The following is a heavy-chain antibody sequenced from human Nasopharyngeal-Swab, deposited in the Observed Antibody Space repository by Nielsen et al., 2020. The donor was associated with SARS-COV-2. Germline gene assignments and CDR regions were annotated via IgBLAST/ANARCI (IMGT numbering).Heavy chain of an antibody. CDR2: IAHDASNE. Sequence: WIRQPPGKGLEWVAFIAHDASNEYYGDSVKGRFSISRDSSKITLYLQMDSLRGEDTAVYYCARDAPAHYGAFYWGRGTLVTVSS. D-gene: IGHD4-17*01. J-gene: IGHJ4*02. CDR3: ARDAPAHYGAFY. V-gene: IGHV3-30*03.